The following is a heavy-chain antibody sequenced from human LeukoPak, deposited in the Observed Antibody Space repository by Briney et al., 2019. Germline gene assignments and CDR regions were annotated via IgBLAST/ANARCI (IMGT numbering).Heavy chain of an antibody. Sequence: SETLSLTCTVSGGSISSSSYYWGWIRQSPGKGLEWIGSSMYYSGSTYYNPSLKSRVTISVDTSNNQFSLKLTSVTAADTAVYYCARLDGERPDYWGQGTLVTVSS. CDR3: ARLDGERPDY. CDR2: SMYYSGST. D-gene: IGHD4-17*01. J-gene: IGHJ4*02. CDR1: GGSISSSSYY. V-gene: IGHV4-39*07.